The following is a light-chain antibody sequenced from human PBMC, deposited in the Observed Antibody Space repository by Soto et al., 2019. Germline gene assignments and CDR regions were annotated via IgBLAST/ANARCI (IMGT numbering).Light chain of an antibody. CDR3: QRDYNNIRT. Sequence: DIQMTQSPSSLSASLGDRVTITCRASQSISSYVNWYQQKPGKAPKLLILGAVILQSGVPSRFSGSGSGTDFTLTISSLQPEDFATYYCQRDYNNIRTFGQGTKVDIK. CDR1: QSISSY. V-gene: IGKV1-39*01. CDR2: GAV. J-gene: IGKJ1*01.